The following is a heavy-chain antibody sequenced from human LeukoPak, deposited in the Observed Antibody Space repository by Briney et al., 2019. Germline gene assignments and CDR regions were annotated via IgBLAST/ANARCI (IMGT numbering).Heavy chain of an antibody. J-gene: IGHJ4*02. Sequence: PSETLSLTGTGSGGSISSYYWSWLRQPPGKGLEWIGYIYYSGSTNYNPSLKSRVTISVDTSKNQFSLKLSSVTAADTAVYYCARSVDGDCFDYWGQGTLVTVSS. CDR3: ARSVDGDCFDY. D-gene: IGHD5-24*01. V-gene: IGHV4-59*08. CDR1: GGSISSYY. CDR2: IYYSGST.